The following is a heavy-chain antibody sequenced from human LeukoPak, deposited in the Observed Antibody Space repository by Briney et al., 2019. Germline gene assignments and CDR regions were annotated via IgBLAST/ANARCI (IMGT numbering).Heavy chain of an antibody. V-gene: IGHV3-21*01. Sequence: GGSLRLSCAASGFTFSSYSMNWVRQAPGKGLEWVSSISSSSSYIYYADSVKGRFTISRDNAKNSLYLQMNSLRAEDTAVYYCARGPSYSNYGLPPDYWGQGTLVTVSS. CDR1: GFTFSSYS. J-gene: IGHJ4*02. CDR2: ISSSSSYI. D-gene: IGHD4-11*01. CDR3: ARGPSYSNYGLPPDY.